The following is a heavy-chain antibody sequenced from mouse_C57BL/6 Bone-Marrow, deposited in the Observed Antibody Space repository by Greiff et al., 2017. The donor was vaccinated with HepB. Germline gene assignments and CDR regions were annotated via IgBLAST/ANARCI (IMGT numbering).Heavy chain of an antibody. Sequence: EVKVVESGGGLVQPGGSLKLSCAASGFTFSDYYMYWVRQTPEKRLEWVAYISNGGGSTYYPDTVKGRFTISRDNAKNTLYLQMSRLKSEDTAMYYCARQGGSRGYFDVWGTGTTVTVSS. CDR3: ARQGGSRGYFDV. V-gene: IGHV5-12*01. CDR2: ISNGGGST. J-gene: IGHJ1*03. CDR1: GFTFSDYY. D-gene: IGHD1-1*02.